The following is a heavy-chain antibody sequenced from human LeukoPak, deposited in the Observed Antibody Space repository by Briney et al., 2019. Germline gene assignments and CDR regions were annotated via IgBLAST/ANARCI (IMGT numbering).Heavy chain of an antibody. CDR1: GFTFSSYW. Sequence: AGGSLRLSCTASGFTFSSYWMGWVRQAPGKGLEWVAHIKQDESGRYYVNPAKGRFTISRDNAKKSLFLQMNSLRVGDTAMYFCAREGLGALWDIWGRGTMVTVSS. D-gene: IGHD1-26*01. J-gene: IGHJ3*02. CDR3: AREGLGALWDI. V-gene: IGHV3-7*03. CDR2: IKQDESGR.